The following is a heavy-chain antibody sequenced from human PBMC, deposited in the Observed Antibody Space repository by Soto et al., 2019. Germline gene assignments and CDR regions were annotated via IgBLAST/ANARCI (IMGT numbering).Heavy chain of an antibody. Sequence: SETLSLTCAVYGGSFRGYDWSWIRQPPGKGLEWIGDIHHRGSTNYNPSLKGRVTIAVDTSKNQFSLKLSSVTAADTAVYYCESYRLVPAAIEYYYGMDVWGQGTTVT. CDR3: ESYRLVPAAIEYYYGMDV. J-gene: IGHJ6*02. CDR2: IHHRGST. D-gene: IGHD2-2*01. CDR1: GGSFRGYD. V-gene: IGHV4-34*01.